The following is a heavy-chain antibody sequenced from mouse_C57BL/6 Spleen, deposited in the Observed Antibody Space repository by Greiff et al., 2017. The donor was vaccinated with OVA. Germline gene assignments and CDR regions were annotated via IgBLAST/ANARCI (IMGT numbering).Heavy chain of an antibody. Sequence: VQLQQSGPELVKPGASVKISCKASGYTFTDYYINWVKQRPGQGLEWIGWIFPGSGSTYYNEKFKGKATLTVDKSSSTAYMLLSSLTSEDSSVYFCARHYYGSSWEYFDFWGTGTTVTVSS. CDR3: ARHYYGSSWEYFDF. CDR2: IFPGSGST. D-gene: IGHD1-1*01. CDR1: GYTFTDYY. V-gene: IGHV1-75*01. J-gene: IGHJ1*03.